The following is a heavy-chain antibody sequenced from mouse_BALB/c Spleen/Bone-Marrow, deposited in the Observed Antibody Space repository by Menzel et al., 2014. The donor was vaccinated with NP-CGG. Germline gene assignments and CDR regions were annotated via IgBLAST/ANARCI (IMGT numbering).Heavy chain of an antibody. Sequence: EVKVVESGGGLVQPGGSRKLSCAASGSTFSSFGMHWVRQAPEKGLEWVAYISSGSSTIYYADTVKGRFTISRDNPKNTLFLQMTSLRSEDTAMYYCARGYDYGFAYWGQGTLVTVSA. CDR2: ISSGSSTI. D-gene: IGHD2-4*01. V-gene: IGHV5-17*02. J-gene: IGHJ3*01. CDR1: GSTFSSFG. CDR3: ARGYDYGFAY.